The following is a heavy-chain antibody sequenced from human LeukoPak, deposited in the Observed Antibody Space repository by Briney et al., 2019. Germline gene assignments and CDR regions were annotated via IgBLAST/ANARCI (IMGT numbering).Heavy chain of an antibody. V-gene: IGHV1-18*01. D-gene: IGHD4-17*01. CDR1: GYTFTSYG. Sequence: ASVNVSCKASGYTFTSYGISWVRQAPGQGREWMGWISAYNGKTNYAQKLQGRVTMTTDTSTSKAYMELRSLRSDDTDGYYCARASTQYYGDYVYYYYYMDVWGKGTTVTVSS. J-gene: IGHJ6*03. CDR2: ISAYNGKT. CDR3: ARASTQYYGDYVYYYYYMDV.